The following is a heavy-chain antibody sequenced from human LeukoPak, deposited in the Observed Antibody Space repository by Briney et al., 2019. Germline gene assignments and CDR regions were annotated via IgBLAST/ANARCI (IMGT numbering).Heavy chain of an antibody. Sequence: SVTVSCKASGGTFSSYAISWVRQAPGQGLEWMGGIIPIFGTANYAQKFQGRVTITADESTSTAYMELSSLRSEDTAVYYCARDLYRPDGDYPIYYYYYGMDVWGQGTTVTVSS. CDR3: ARDLYRPDGDYPIYYYYYGMDV. V-gene: IGHV1-69*13. CDR1: GGTFSSYA. D-gene: IGHD4-17*01. CDR2: IIPIFGTA. J-gene: IGHJ6*02.